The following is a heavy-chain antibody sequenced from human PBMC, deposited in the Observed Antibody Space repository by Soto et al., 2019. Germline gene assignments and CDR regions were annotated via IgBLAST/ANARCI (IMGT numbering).Heavy chain of an antibody. Sequence: QGQLVESGGDVVQPGRSLRLSCAASGFTFSSLGMHWVRQAPGKGLEWVALISYDGSNAYYGDSVKGRFTISRDNSKNTLYLQMNTVRAEDSAVYYCAKVKMTYAIRGLYFDLWGQGTLVTVSS. CDR2: ISYDGSNA. CDR1: GFTFSSLG. D-gene: IGHD2-21*01. J-gene: IGHJ4*02. V-gene: IGHV3-30*19. CDR3: AKVKMTYAIRGLYFDL.